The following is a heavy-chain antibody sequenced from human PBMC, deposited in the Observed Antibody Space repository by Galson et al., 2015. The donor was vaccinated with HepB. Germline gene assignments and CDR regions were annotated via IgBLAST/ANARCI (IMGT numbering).Heavy chain of an antibody. J-gene: IGHJ6*03. Sequence: SLRLSCAASGFTLSHYGMVWVRQVPGKGLEWMSFISRHGDTKLSADSVKGRFSISRDNSGNTLHLLMNSLSAEDTAVYFCGIVPGPMDVWGKGTPVTVSS. CDR3: GIVPGPMDV. CDR2: ISRHGDTK. V-gene: IGHV3-30*03. CDR1: GFTLSHYG. D-gene: IGHD3-16*02.